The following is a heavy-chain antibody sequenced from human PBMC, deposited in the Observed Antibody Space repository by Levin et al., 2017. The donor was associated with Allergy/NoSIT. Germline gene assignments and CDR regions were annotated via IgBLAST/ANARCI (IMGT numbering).Heavy chain of an antibody. CDR1: GGASSSGGYY. J-gene: IGHJ4*02. CDR2: IYNSGST. V-gene: IGHV4-31*03. D-gene: IGHD5-12*01. CDR3: ARSGRTWLRLRGFDY. Sequence: SETLSLTCNVAGGASSSGGYYGSGSRHHPGKGLEWIGYIYNSGSTNYKPSLKSRVSISVDTSKNQFSLELTSVTAADTAVYYCARSGRTWLRLRGFDYWGQGTLVTVSS.